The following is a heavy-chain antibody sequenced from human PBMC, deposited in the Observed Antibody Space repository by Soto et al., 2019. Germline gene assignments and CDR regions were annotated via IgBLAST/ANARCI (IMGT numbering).Heavy chain of an antibody. D-gene: IGHD3-3*01. CDR3: ATRPNLEWLLRPRGFDP. J-gene: IGHJ5*02. Sequence: SVKVSCKASGGTFSSYAISWVRQAPGQGLEWMGGIIPIFGTANYAQKFQGRVTITADESTSTAYMELSSLRSEDTAVYYCATRPNLEWLLRPRGFDPWGQGTLVTVSS. CDR1: GGTFSSYA. CDR2: IIPIFGTA. V-gene: IGHV1-69*13.